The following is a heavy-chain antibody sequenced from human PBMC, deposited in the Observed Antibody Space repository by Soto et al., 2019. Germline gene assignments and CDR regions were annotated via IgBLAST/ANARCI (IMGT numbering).Heavy chain of an antibody. V-gene: IGHV4-39*01. J-gene: IGHJ6*02. D-gene: IGHD2-8*01. Sequence: SETLSLTCTVSGGSISSSSYYWGWIRQPPGKGLEWIGSIYYSGSTYYNPSLKSRVTISVDTSKNQFSLKLSSVTAADTAVYYCAIVPLYYYGMDVWGQGTTVTVSS. CDR3: AIVPLYYYGMDV. CDR1: GGSISSSSYY. CDR2: IYYSGST.